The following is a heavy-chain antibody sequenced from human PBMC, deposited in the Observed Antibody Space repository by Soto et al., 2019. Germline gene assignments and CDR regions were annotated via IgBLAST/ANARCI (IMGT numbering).Heavy chain of an antibody. V-gene: IGHV4-61*08. CDR2: IHNSGTT. D-gene: IGHD6-19*01. J-gene: IGHJ6*02. CDR1: GGSISSGGYY. Sequence: ASETLSLTCTVSGGSISSGGYYWSWIRQQPGKGLEWIGHIHNSGTTHYNASLKSRVTISVDTSKNQFSLKLSSVTAADTAVYYCARGISSGYYYYGMDVWGQGTTVTVSS. CDR3: ARGISSGYYYYGMDV.